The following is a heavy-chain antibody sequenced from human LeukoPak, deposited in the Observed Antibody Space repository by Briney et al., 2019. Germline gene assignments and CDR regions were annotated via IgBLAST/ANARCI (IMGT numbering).Heavy chain of an antibody. V-gene: IGHV3-30*04. J-gene: IGHJ6*03. D-gene: IGHD3-3*01. CDR1: GFTFSSYA. CDR3: ARAGGTIFGVVTTMTYYMDV. Sequence: PGGSLRLSCAASGFTFSSYAMHWVRQAPGKGLEWVAVISYDGSNKYYADSVKGRFTISRDNSRNTLYLQMNSLRAEDTAVYYCARAGGTIFGVVTTMTYYMDVWGKGTTVTVSS. CDR2: ISYDGSNK.